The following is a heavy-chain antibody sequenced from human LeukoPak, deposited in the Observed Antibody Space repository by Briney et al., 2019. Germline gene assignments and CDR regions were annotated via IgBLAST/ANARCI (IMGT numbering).Heavy chain of an antibody. Sequence: GGSLRLSCAASGFTFDDYAMHWVRQAPGKGLEWVSLISWDGGSTYYADSVKGRFTISRDNSKNSLYLQMNSLRAEDTALYYCAKDASGYSYGGRSYYYMDVWGKGTTVTVSS. J-gene: IGHJ6*03. V-gene: IGHV3-43D*03. CDR3: AKDASGYSYGGRSYYYMDV. CDR2: ISWDGGST. D-gene: IGHD5-18*01. CDR1: GFTFDDYA.